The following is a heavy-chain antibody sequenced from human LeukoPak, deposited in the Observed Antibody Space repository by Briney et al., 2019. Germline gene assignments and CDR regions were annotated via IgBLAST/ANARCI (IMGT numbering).Heavy chain of an antibody. Sequence: SETLSLTCTVSGGSISSSSYYWGWIRQPPGMELEWIGSIYYSGSTYYNPSLKSRVTISVDTSKNQFSLKLSSVTAADTAVYYCARQSSSSSNWFDPWGQGPLVTVSS. V-gene: IGHV4-39*01. CDR2: IYYSGST. CDR1: GGSISSSSYY. D-gene: IGHD6-6*01. CDR3: ARQSSSSSNWFDP. J-gene: IGHJ5*02.